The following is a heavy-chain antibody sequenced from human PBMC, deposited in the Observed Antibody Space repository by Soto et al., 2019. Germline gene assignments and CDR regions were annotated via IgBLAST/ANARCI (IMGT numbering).Heavy chain of an antibody. CDR3: AREGSGWRGPFDY. V-gene: IGHV3-30-3*01. Sequence: LRLSCAASGFTFSSYAMHWVRQAPGKGLEWVAVISYDGSNKYYADSVKGRFTISRDNSKNTLYLQMNSLRAEDTAVYYCAREGSGWRGPFDYWGQGTLVTVSS. CDR1: GFTFSSYA. D-gene: IGHD6-19*01. CDR2: ISYDGSNK. J-gene: IGHJ4*02.